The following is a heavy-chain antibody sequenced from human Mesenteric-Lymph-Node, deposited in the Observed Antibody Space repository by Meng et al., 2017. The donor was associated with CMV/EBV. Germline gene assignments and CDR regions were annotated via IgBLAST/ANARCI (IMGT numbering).Heavy chain of an antibody. J-gene: IGHJ4*02. Sequence: ASAKGTCKASGYTFTSYGSSWVRHAPGQGLEWMGWISAYNGNTNYAQKLQGRVTMTTDTYTSTAYMELRSLRSDDTAVYYCARVLGLQPQYDYWGQGTLVTVSS. D-gene: IGHD2-21*02. CDR3: ARVLGLQPQYDY. CDR2: ISAYNGNT. V-gene: IGHV1-18*01. CDR1: GYTFTSYG.